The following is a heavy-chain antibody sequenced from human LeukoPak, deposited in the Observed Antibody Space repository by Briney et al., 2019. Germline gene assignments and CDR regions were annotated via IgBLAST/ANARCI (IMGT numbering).Heavy chain of an antibody. V-gene: IGHV3-23*01. Sequence: GGSLRLSCAASGFTFSSYAMSWVRQAPGKGLEWVSAISGSGGSTYYADSVKGRFTISRDNSKNTLYLQMNSLRAEGTAVYYCARSRRRDTAMVRFDYWGQGTLVTVSS. CDR1: GFTFSSYA. J-gene: IGHJ4*02. CDR3: ARSRRRDTAMVRFDY. CDR2: ISGSGGST. D-gene: IGHD5-18*01.